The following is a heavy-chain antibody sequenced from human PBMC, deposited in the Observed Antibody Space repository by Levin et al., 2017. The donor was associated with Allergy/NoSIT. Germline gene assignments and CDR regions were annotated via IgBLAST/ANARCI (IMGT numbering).Heavy chain of an antibody. J-gene: IGHJ4*02. Sequence: PGGSLRLSCKGSGFAFGVYAMSWVRQAPGKGLEWVSSISGTGSPTYYADSVKGRFTISRDDSKNTVYLEMNSLRPEDTAMYFCGERGVAAPGYWGQGTLVTVSS. CDR3: GERGVAAPGY. CDR1: GFAFGVYA. V-gene: IGHV3-23*01. CDR2: ISGTGSPT. D-gene: IGHD6-19*01.